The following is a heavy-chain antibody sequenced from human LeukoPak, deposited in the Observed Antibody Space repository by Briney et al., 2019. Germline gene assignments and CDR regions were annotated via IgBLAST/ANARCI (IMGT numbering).Heavy chain of an antibody. Sequence: PGGSLRLSCAASGFTFDDYGMSWVRQAPGKGPEWVSGINWNGGSTGYADSVKGRFTISRDNAKNSLYLQMNSLRAEDTALYYCARVGDGYNPIFFFDYWGQGTLVTVSS. D-gene: IGHD5-24*01. V-gene: IGHV3-20*04. CDR3: ARVGDGYNPIFFFDY. CDR1: GFTFDDYG. J-gene: IGHJ4*02. CDR2: INWNGGST.